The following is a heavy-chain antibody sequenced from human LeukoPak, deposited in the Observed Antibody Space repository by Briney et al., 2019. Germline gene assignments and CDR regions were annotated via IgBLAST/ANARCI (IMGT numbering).Heavy chain of an antibody. CDR3: ARDVIGDRWFDP. CDR1: GGTFSSYA. J-gene: IGHJ5*02. D-gene: IGHD3-10*01. Sequence: GASVKVSCKASGGTFSSYAISWVRQAPGQGLEWMGRIIPILGIANYAQKFQGRVTITADKSTSTAYMELSSLRSEDTAVYYCARDVIGDRWFDPWGQGTLVTVSS. V-gene: IGHV1-69*04. CDR2: IIPILGIA.